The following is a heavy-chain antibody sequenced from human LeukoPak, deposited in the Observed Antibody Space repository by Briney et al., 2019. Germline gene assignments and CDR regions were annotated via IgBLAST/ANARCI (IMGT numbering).Heavy chain of an antibody. CDR1: GFTFSSYG. J-gene: IGHJ6*02. V-gene: IGHV3-30*03. Sequence: PGGSLRLSCAASGFTFSSYGMHWVRQAPGKGLEWVAVISYDGSNKYYADSVKGRFTISRDNSKNTLYLQMNSLRAEDTAVYYCARVFGDYVSYHYYGMDVWGQGTTVTVSS. CDR3: ARVFGDYVSYHYYGMDV. D-gene: IGHD4-17*01. CDR2: ISYDGSNK.